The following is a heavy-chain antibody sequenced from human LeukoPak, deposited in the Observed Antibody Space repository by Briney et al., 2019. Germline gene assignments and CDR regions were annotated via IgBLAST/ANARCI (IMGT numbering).Heavy chain of an antibody. Sequence: SETLSLTCTVSGGSISSYYWSWIRQPPGKGLEWIGYIYYSGSTNYNPSLKSRVTISVDTSKNQFTLKLSSVTAADTAVYYCARGLRDDILAGGYWGQGTLVTVPS. J-gene: IGHJ4*02. V-gene: IGHV4-59*01. CDR1: GGSISSYY. CDR3: ARGLRDDILAGGY. CDR2: IYYSGST. D-gene: IGHD3-9*01.